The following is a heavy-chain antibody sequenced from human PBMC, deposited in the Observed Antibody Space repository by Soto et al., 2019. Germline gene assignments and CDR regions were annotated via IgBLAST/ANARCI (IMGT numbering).Heavy chain of an antibody. V-gene: IGHV3-23*01. CDR1: GFTFSHYW. J-gene: IGHJ4*02. Sequence: PGGSLRLSCVASGFTFSHYWMSWVRQAPGKGLEWVSDIRGSGGSTYYADSVKGRFTISRDNSKNTLYLQMNSLRAEDTAVYYCANYGDYSLYWGQGTLVTVSS. CDR2: IRGSGGST. D-gene: IGHD4-17*01. CDR3: ANYGDYSLY.